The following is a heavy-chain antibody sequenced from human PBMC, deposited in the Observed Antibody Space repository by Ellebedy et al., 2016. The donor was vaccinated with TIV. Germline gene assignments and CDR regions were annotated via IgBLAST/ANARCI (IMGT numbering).Heavy chain of an antibody. Sequence: LSLTCTVSGGSISTYYWSWIRQPPGKGLEWVPGISWNSGTIDYADSVKGRFTISRDNAKNCLYLQMNSLRAEDTALYYCSKGPTSMIMRGWFDPWGQGTLVTVSS. V-gene: IGHV3-9*01. CDR2: ISWNSGTI. D-gene: IGHD5-18*01. J-gene: IGHJ5*02. CDR3: SKGPTSMIMRGWFDP. CDR1: GGSISTYY.